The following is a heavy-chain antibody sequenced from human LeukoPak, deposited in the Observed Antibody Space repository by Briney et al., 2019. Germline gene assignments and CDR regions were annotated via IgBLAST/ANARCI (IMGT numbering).Heavy chain of an antibody. D-gene: IGHD2-21*02. CDR2: IIPIFGTA. CDR3: ARDDPVTSDRRDFDL. V-gene: IGHV1-69*13. CDR1: GGTFSSYA. J-gene: IGHJ2*01. Sequence: SVKVSCKASGGTFSSYAISWVRQAPGQGLEWMGGIIPIFGTANYAQKFQGRVTITADESTSTAYMELRSLRSEDTAVYYCARDDPVTSDRRDFDLWGRGTLVTVSS.